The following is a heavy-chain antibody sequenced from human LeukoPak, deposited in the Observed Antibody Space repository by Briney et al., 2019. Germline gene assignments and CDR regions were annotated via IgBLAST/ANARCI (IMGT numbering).Heavy chain of an antibody. D-gene: IGHD3-3*01. CDR2: IYHSGST. CDR3: ARLPPRTIFGVVLDY. V-gene: IGHV4-38-2*01. J-gene: IGHJ4*02. Sequence: KPSETLSLTCAVSGYSISSGYYWGWIRQPPGKGLEWIGSIYHSGSTYYNPSLKSRVTISVDTSKNQFSLKLSSVTAADTAVYYCARLPPRTIFGVVLDYWGQGTLVTVSS. CDR1: GYSISSGYY.